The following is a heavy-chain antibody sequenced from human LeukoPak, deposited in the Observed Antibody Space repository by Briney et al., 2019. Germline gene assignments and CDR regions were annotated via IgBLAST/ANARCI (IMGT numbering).Heavy chain of an antibody. CDR3: ARDGSTVAPLGYFQH. J-gene: IGHJ1*01. D-gene: IGHD4-23*01. CDR1: GFTFSNYR. V-gene: IGHV3-21*01. Sequence: GGSLRLSCAASGFTFSNYRMNWVRQAPGKGLEWVSSISSSSIYIYYADSLKGRFTISRDNAKNSLYLQMNSLRAEDTAVYYCARDGSTVAPLGYFQHWGQGTLVTVSS. CDR2: ISSSSIYI.